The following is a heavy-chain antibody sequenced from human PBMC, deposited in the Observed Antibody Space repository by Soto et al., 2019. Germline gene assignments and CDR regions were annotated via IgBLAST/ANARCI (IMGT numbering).Heavy chain of an antibody. J-gene: IGHJ4*02. CDR1: GFTFSSYE. D-gene: IGHD3-16*01. CDR2: ISSSGSTI. CDR3: ARVGWGGTLDY. V-gene: IGHV3-48*03. Sequence: PGGSLRLSCAASGFTFSSYEMNWVRQAPGKGLEWVSYISSSGSTIYYADSVKGRFTISRDNAKNSLYLQMNSLRAEDTAVYYCARVGWGGTLDYWGQGTLVTVSS.